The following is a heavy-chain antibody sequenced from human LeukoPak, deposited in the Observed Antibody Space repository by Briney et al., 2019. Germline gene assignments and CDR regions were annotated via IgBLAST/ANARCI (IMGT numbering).Heavy chain of an antibody. J-gene: IGHJ3*02. CDR3: AREYYYDSPHAFDI. CDR2: IIPILGIA. CDR1: GGTFSSYA. D-gene: IGHD3-22*01. V-gene: IGHV1-69*04. Sequence: GASVKVSCKASGGTFSSYAISWVRQAPGQGLEWMGRIIPILGIANYAQKFQGRVTITADKSTSTAYMELSSLRSEDTAVYYCAREYYYDSPHAFDIWGQGTMVTVSS.